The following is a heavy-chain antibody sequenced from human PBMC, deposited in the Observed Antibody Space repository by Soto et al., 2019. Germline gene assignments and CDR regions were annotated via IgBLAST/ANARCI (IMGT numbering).Heavy chain of an antibody. D-gene: IGHD5-18*01. V-gene: IGHV3-9*01. CDR2: TSWNSASI. CDR3: GKDLTHMVRMCHY. CDR1: GFTFDDYA. Sequence: EVQLVESGGALVQPGRSLRLSCAASGFTFDDYAMHWVRQAPGKGPEWVSGTSWNSASIGYADSVKGRFTISRDNAKKSLYLQMNSLSPEDTSVYVCGKDLTHMVRMCHYSVQGTLVTVFS. J-gene: IGHJ4*02.